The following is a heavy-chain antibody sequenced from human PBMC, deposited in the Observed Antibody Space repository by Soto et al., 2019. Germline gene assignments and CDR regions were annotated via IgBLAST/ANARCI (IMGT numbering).Heavy chain of an antibody. CDR3: AKDSARVDSSGSLDY. CDR1: GFTFSSYG. Sequence: PGGSLRLSCAASGFTFSSYGMHWVRQAPGKGLEWVAVISYDGSNKYYADSVKGRFTISRDNSKNTLYLQMNSLRAEDTAVYYCAKDSARVDSSGSLDYWGQGTLVTVSS. J-gene: IGHJ4*02. D-gene: IGHD3-22*01. CDR2: ISYDGSNK. V-gene: IGHV3-30*18.